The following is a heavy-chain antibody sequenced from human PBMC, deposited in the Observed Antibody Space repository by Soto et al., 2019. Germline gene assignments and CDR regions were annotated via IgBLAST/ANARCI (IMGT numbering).Heavy chain of an antibody. CDR3: AKDGGLDSGYDFFFDY. CDR1: GFTFSSYA. D-gene: IGHD5-12*01. J-gene: IGHJ4*02. V-gene: IGHV3-23*01. CDR2: ISGSGGST. Sequence: GGSLRLSCAASGFTFSSYAMSWVRQAPGKGLEWVSAISGSGGSTYYADSVKGRFTISRDNSKNTLYLQMNSLRAEDTAVYYCAKDGGLDSGYDFFFDYWGQGTLVTVSS.